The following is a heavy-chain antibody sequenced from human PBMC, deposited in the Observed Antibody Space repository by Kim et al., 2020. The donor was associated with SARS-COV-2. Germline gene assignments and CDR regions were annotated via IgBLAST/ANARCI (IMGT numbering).Heavy chain of an antibody. J-gene: IGHJ5*02. Sequence: SETLSLTCAVSDGSISSKWWTWVRQPPGKGLEWIGEIFHSGSTNYNPSLKSRVTMSANKPTNQFSQKLSSVTAADTAVYYCAGLDFDSGNDFWFDRWGQGSPVTVS. V-gene: IGHV4-4*02. CDR3: AGLDFDSGNDFWFDR. D-gene: IGHD1-26*01. CDR2: IFHSGST. CDR1: DGSISSKW.